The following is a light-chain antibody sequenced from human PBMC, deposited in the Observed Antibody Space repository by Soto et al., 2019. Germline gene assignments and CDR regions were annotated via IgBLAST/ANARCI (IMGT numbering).Light chain of an antibody. CDR1: QSLLHSNGYNY. CDR2: LGS. Sequence: VVTQSPLSLPVTPGEPASVSCRSSQSLLHSNGYNYLDWYLQKPGQSPQLLIYLGSNRASGVXDXXSGSGSGTDFTLKISRVEAEDAGVYYCMQTVQAPWTFGQGTKVEIK. V-gene: IGKV2-28*01. CDR3: MQTVQAPWT. J-gene: IGKJ1*01.